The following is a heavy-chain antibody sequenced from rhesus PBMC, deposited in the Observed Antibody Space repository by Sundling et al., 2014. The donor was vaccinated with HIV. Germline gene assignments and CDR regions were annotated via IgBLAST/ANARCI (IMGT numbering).Heavy chain of an antibody. V-gene: IGHV4-160*01. CDR1: GGSFSGNY. CDR3: ARHRGYCTSGSCYVLDCDV. D-gene: IGHD2-2*01. J-gene: IGHJ1*01. CDR2: IFSYGSN. Sequence: QVQLQESGPGLVKPSETLSLTCAVSGGSFSGNYWGWIRQPPGKGLEWIGSIFSYGSNYINPSLKSRVTLSLDTSKNQVSLKLTSVTAADTAVYYCARHRGYCTSGSCYVLDCDVWGQGALVTVSS.